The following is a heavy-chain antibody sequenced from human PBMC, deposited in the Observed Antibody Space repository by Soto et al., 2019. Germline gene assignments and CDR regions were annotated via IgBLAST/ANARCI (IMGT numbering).Heavy chain of an antibody. D-gene: IGHD3-10*02. CDR1: GGSVSSGSYY. CDR3: AREFYVPYYYYGMDV. J-gene: IGHJ6*02. V-gene: IGHV4-61*01. Sequence: QVQLQESGPGLVKPSETLSLTCTVSGGSVSSGSYYWSWIRQPPGKGLEWIGYIYYSGSTNYNPSLKRRVTISVDTSKNQFSLKLSSVTAADTAVYYCAREFYVPYYYYGMDVWGQGTTVTVSS. CDR2: IYYSGST.